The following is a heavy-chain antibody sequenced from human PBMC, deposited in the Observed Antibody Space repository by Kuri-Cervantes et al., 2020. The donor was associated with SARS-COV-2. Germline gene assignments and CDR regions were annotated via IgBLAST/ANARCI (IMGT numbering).Heavy chain of an antibody. V-gene: IGHV3-21*01. CDR3: ARVGFEYRSSSVLYDYYYGMDV. CDR1: GFTFDDYA. CDR2: ISSSSSYI. D-gene: IGHD6-6*01. Sequence: GGSLRPSCAASGFTFDDYAMTWVRQAPGKGLEWVSPISSSSSYIYYADSVKGRFTISRDNAKNSLYLQMNSMRAEDTAVYYCARVGFEYRSSSVLYDYYYGMDVWGQGTTVTVSS. J-gene: IGHJ6*02.